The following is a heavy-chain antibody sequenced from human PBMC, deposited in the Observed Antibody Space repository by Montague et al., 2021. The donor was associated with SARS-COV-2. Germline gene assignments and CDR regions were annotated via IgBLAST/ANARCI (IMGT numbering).Heavy chain of an antibody. CDR3: ARSHYDILTGYYTVFDY. Sequence: PALVKPTQTLTLTCTFSGFSLSTSGMCVSWIRQPPGKALEWLAXXXWXXXKYXSTSLKTRLTISKDTSKNQVVLTMTNMDPVDTATYYCARSHYDILTGYYTVFDYWGQGTLVTGSS. CDR2: XXWXXXK. CDR1: GFSLSTSGMC. D-gene: IGHD3-9*01. V-gene: IGHV2-70*01. J-gene: IGHJ4*02.